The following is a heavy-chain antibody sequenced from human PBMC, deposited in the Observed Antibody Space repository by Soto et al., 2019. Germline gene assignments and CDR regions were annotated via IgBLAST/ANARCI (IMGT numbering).Heavy chain of an antibody. V-gene: IGHV1-18*01. CDR3: ARGGLGYCSGGSCPQNWFDP. D-gene: IGHD2-15*01. CDR2: ISAYNGNT. J-gene: IGHJ5*02. Sequence: QVQLVQSGAEVKKPGASVKVSCQASGYTFTNYGVSWVRQAPGQGLEWMGWISAYNGNTNYVQKLQGRVTMTTDTSTSTAYRELRSLRSDDTAVYYCARGGLGYCSGGSCPQNWFDPWGQGTLVTVSS. CDR1: GYTFTNYG.